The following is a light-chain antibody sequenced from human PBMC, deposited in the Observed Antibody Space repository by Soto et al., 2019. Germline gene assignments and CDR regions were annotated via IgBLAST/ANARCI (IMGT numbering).Light chain of an antibody. CDR3: QQYDQLPIT. CDR2: DVF. J-gene: IGKJ4*01. CDR1: QDISKY. Sequence: DIQMTQSASSLPASVGDTVTISCQASQDISKYLNWFQQKPGKAPKLLIYDVFNVETGVPSRFSGRGSGTDFTLIISNLQPEDFATYHCQQYDQLPITFGGGTKVDIK. V-gene: IGKV1-33*01.